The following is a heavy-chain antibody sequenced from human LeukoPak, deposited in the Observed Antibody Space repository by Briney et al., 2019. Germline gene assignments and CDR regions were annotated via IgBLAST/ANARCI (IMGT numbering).Heavy chain of an antibody. CDR1: GYTFTGYY. V-gene: IGHV1-2*02. CDR2: INPNSGGT. J-gene: IGHJ6*03. D-gene: IGHD4-23*01. CDR3: ASRGNRDYYYYYMDV. Sequence: ASVKVSCKASGYTFTGYYMHWVRQAPGQGLEWMGWINPNSGGTNYAQKFQGRVTMTRDTSISTAYMELSRLRSDDTAVYYCASRGNRDYYYYYMDVWGKGTTVTVSS.